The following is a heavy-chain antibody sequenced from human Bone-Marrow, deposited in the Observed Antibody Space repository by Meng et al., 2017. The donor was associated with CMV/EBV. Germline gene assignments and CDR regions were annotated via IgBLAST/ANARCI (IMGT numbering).Heavy chain of an antibody. Sequence: GESLKISCVASGFNFGGYAMNWVREAPGKGLEWVSSLSASGSITEYGDSVEGRFTISRDNSKNTVYLQMNSLRAEDTAVYYCARSYHLRSSSGQYFDYWGQGTRVTGSS. CDR2: LSASGSIT. CDR3: ARSYHLRSSSGQYFDY. V-gene: IGHV3-23*01. D-gene: IGHD1-14*01. J-gene: IGHJ4*02. CDR1: GFNFGGYA.